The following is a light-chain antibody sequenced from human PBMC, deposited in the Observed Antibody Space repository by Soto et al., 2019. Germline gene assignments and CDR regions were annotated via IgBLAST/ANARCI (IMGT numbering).Light chain of an antibody. CDR2: SAS. CDR3: QQYEHWPFT. CDR1: QCVSSN. J-gene: IGKJ2*01. Sequence: EIVMTQSPATLSVSPGERATLSCRASQCVSSNLAWHQQKPGQSPRLLMSSASIRATGIPARFSGSGSGTEFTLTISSLQSEDFATYYCQQYEHWPFTFGEGTKVEIK. V-gene: IGKV3D-15*01.